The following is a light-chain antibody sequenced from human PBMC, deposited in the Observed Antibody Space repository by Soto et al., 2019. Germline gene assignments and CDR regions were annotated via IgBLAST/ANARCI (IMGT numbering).Light chain of an antibody. CDR3: QQYGDSPKYT. Sequence: ETVLTQSPGTLSLSPGETATLSCRASQTVTTNYLAWYQQKPDQAPRLLIYGASSRATGIPDRFSGSGSGTDFTLTISRLEPEDFAVYYCQQYGDSPKYTFGQGTKLEIK. J-gene: IGKJ2*01. CDR2: GAS. V-gene: IGKV3-20*01. CDR1: QTVTTNY.